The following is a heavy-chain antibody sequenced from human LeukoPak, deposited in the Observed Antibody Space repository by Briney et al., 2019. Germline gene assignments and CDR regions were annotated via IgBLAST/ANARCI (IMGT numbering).Heavy chain of an antibody. V-gene: IGHV3-11*04. Sequence: PGGSLRLSCAASGFTFSDYYMSWIRQAPGKGLEWVSYISSSGSTIYYADSVKGRFTISRDNSKNTLYLQMNSLRAEDTAVYYCAKDRLSGWPIDYYYYYMDVWGKGTTVTISS. J-gene: IGHJ6*03. CDR1: GFTFSDYY. CDR2: ISSSGSTI. D-gene: IGHD6-19*01. CDR3: AKDRLSGWPIDYYYYYMDV.